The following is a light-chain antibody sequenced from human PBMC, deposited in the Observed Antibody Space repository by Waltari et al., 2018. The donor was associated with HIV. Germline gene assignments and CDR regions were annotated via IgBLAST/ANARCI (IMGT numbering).Light chain of an antibody. J-gene: IGLJ1*01. CDR2: DNN. CDR1: SSNIGNNY. CDR3: GTWDSSLSAGV. V-gene: IGLV1-51*01. Sequence: QSVLTQPPSVSAAPGQKVTISCSGSSSNIGNNYVSWYQQLPGTAPKLLIYDNNKRPSGIPDRCSGSKAGTSATLGITGRQTGDEADYYCGTWDSSLSAGVFGTGTKVTVL.